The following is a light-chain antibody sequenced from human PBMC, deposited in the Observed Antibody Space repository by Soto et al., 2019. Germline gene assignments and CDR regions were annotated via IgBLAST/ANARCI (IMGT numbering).Light chain of an antibody. V-gene: IGKV1-39*01. CDR1: QSISSY. CDR2: AAS. J-gene: IGKJ2*01. CDR3: QQSYSTPQDT. Sequence: DTQMTQSPSSLSASVGDRVTITCRASQSISSYLNWYQQKPGKAPKLLIYAASSLQSGVPSRFSGSGSGTDFTLPISSLQPEDFATYYCQQSYSTPQDTFGQGTKLEIK.